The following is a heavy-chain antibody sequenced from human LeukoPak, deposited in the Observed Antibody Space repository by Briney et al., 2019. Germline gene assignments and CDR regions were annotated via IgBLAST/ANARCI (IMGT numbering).Heavy chain of an antibody. D-gene: IGHD6-6*01. J-gene: IGHJ4*02. CDR2: DGSNK. CDR3: ASAEETSSSLPMGYFDY. Sequence: DGSNKYYADSVKGRFTISRDNSKNTLYLQMNSPRAEDTAVYYCASAEETSSSLPMGYFDYWGQGTLVTVSS. V-gene: IGHV3-30-3*01.